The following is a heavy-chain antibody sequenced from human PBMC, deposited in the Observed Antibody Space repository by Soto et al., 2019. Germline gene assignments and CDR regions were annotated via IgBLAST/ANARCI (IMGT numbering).Heavy chain of an antibody. CDR2: ISASGGST. V-gene: IGHV3-23*01. CDR3: AKVRVYSGSYNLDY. J-gene: IGHJ4*02. Sequence: EVQLLDSGGGLVQPGGSLRLSCAASGFTFSSYAMSWVRQAPGKGLEWVSAISASGGSTYYPDSVKGRFTISRDNSKNTLYLQMNSLRAEDTAVYYCAKVRVYSGSYNLDYWGQGTLVTVSS. D-gene: IGHD1-26*01. CDR1: GFTFSSYA.